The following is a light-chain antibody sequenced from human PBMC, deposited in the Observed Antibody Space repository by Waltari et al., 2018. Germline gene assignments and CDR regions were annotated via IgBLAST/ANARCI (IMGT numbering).Light chain of an antibody. CDR3: QQSYSTPYT. V-gene: IGKV1-39*01. Sequence: DIQMTQSPFSLSASVRDRVTITCRASQSINNYLNWYQKKPGKAPKLLIYAATSLQSGVPSRFSGRGSGTEFTLIIGSPQPEDFATYYCQQSYSTPYTFGQGTKLEI. CDR2: AAT. J-gene: IGKJ2*01. CDR1: QSINNY.